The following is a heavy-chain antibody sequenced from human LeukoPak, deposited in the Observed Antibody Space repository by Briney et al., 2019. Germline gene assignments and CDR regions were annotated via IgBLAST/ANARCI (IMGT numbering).Heavy chain of an antibody. V-gene: IGHV1-69*13. Sequence: SVKVSCKASGGTFNTYPINWVRQAPGQGLEWMGGIIPIFGTANYAQKFQGRVTITADESTSTAYMELSSLRSEDTAVYYCASESGYRKSSVYYYYMDVWGKGTTVTVSS. CDR1: GGTFNTYP. CDR2: IIPIFGTA. D-gene: IGHD3-3*01. CDR3: ASESGYRKSSVYYYYMDV. J-gene: IGHJ6*03.